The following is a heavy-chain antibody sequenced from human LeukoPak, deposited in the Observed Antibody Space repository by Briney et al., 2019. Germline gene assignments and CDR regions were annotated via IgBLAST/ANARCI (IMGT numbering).Heavy chain of an antibody. J-gene: IGHJ4*02. V-gene: IGHV1-18*01. D-gene: IGHD6-13*01. CDR1: GHTFATYG. Sequence: AAVKVSCKASGHTFATYGISWVRQAPGQGLEWMGWISAYNGNTNYAQKLQGRVTLTTDTSTSTVYMELRSLRSDDTAVYYCARDSLQLFDYWGQGTLVTVSS. CDR3: ARDSLQLFDY. CDR2: ISAYNGNT.